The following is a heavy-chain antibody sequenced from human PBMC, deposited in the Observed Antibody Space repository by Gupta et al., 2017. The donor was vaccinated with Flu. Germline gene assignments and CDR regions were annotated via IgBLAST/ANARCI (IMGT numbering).Heavy chain of an antibody. D-gene: IGHD3-22*01. J-gene: IGHJ4*02. CDR2: IWYDGSNK. V-gene: IGHV3-33*01. CDR1: GFTFSSYG. Sequence: QVQLVESGGGVVQPGRSLRLSCAASGFTFSSYGMHWVRQAPGKGLEWVAVIWYDGSNKYYADSVKGRFTISRDNSKNTLYLQMNSLRAEDTAVYYCARVKGDYYDSSGYIDYWGQGTLVTVSS. CDR3: ARVKGDYYDSSGYIDY.